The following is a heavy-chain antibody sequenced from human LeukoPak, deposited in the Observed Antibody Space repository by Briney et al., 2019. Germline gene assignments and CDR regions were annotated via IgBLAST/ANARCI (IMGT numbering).Heavy chain of an antibody. D-gene: IGHD2-2*01. V-gene: IGHV3-53*05. CDR2: IYSGGST. Sequence: GGSLRLSCAASGFTVSSNYMSWVRQAPGKGLEWVSVIYSGGSTYYADSVKGRFTISRDNSKNTLYLQMNSLRAEDTAVYYCARGIQTGCSSTSCHDKDFDYWGQGTLVTVSS. CDR1: GFTVSSNY. J-gene: IGHJ4*02. CDR3: ARGIQTGCSSTSCHDKDFDY.